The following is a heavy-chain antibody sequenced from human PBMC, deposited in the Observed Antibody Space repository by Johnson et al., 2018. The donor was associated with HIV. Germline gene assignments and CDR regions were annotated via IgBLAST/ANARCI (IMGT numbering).Heavy chain of an antibody. Sequence: VQLLESGGGLVQPGGSLRLSCAASGFTFSSYAMSWVRQAPGKALEWVSAISGGDDSTYYADSVKGRFSISRDNSKNTLYVQMNSLRAEDTAVYYCAKGPRADAFDIWGQGTMVTVSS. CDR1: GFTFSSYA. CDR2: ISGGDDST. V-gene: IGHV3-23*01. J-gene: IGHJ3*02. CDR3: AKGPRADAFDI.